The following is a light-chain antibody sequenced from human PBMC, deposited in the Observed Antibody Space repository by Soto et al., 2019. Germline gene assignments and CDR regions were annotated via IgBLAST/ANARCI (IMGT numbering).Light chain of an antibody. J-gene: IGLJ1*01. Sequence: VLTQPASVSGSPGQSITISCTGTSSDVGGYNYVSWYQQHPGNAPKLMIYEVSNRPSGVSNRFSGSKSGNTASLTISGLQAEDEADYYCSSYTSSSTYVFGTGTKVTVL. CDR2: EVS. V-gene: IGLV2-14*01. CDR1: SSDVGGYNY. CDR3: SSYTSSSTYV.